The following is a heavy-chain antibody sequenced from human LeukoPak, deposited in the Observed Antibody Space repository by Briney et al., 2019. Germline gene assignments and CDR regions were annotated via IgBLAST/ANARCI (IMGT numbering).Heavy chain of an antibody. CDR2: INPNSGGT. CDR1: GYTFTGYY. Sequence: ASVKVSCKASGYTFTGYYMHWMRQAPGQGLEWMGWINPNSGGTNYAQKFQGRVTMTRDTSISTAYMELSRLRSDDTAVYYCARAYAPDDYADYWGQGTLVTVSS. V-gene: IGHV1-2*02. J-gene: IGHJ4*02. D-gene: IGHD3-16*01. CDR3: ARAYAPDDYADY.